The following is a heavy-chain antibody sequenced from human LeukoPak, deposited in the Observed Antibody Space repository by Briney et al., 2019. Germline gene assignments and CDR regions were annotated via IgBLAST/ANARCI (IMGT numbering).Heavy chain of an antibody. CDR1: GGSVSSGSYY. J-gene: IGHJ4*02. D-gene: IGHD2-2*01. CDR3: ARRRYCSSSNCHDFDH. V-gene: IGHV4-61*01. Sequence: SETLSLTCTVSGGSVSSGSYYWSWIRQPPGKGLEWIGYIYYSGSTNYNPSLKSRVTISVDTSRNQFSLKLSSVTAADTAVYYCARRRYCSSSNCHDFDHWGQGTLVTVSS. CDR2: IYYSGST.